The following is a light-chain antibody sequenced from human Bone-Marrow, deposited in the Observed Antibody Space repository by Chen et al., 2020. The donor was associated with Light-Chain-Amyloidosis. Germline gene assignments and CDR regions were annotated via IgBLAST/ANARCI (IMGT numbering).Light chain of an antibody. J-gene: IGKJ4*01. CDR1: QTLLDSDDGNTY. CDR3: MQRIDFPFT. CDR2: MVS. Sequence: DIVMTQTPLPLSVTPGEPASNSCRTSQTLLDSDDGNTYLDWFLQKPGQSPQLLIYMVSHRASGVPDWFSGSGSGTDFTLKIRKGEAEDVGVSYCMQRIDFPFTFGGGTKVEIK. V-gene: IGKV2-40*01.